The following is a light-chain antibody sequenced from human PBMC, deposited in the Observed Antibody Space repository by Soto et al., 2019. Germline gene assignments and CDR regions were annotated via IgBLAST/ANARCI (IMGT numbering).Light chain of an antibody. CDR1: QGVRTK. Sequence: DIQMTQSPSSVSASVGDRVSITCRASQGVRTKLNWYQQKPGRAPHLLIYGASALQSGVPSRFSGSGSGTDFHLTISSRQPQDFATDYCQQSYTVPWTFGQGTKVE. CDR3: QQSYTVPWT. CDR2: GAS. V-gene: IGKV1-39*01. J-gene: IGKJ1*01.